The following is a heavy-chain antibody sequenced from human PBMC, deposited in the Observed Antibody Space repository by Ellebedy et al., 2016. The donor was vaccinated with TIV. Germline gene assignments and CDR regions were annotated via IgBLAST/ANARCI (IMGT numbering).Heavy chain of an antibody. CDR3: ARDKGSYKFLEAFDI. Sequence: GESLKISCAASGFTFSSYGMHWVRQAPGKGLEWVSIIWFDGSNKYYADSVKGRFTISRDNSKNTLYLQMNSLRAEDTAVYYCARDKGSYKFLEAFDIWGQGTMVIVSS. V-gene: IGHV3-33*01. D-gene: IGHD1-26*01. CDR2: IWFDGSNK. J-gene: IGHJ3*02. CDR1: GFTFSSYG.